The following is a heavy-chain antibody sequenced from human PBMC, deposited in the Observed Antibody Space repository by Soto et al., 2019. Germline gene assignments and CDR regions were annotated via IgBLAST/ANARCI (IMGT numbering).Heavy chain of an antibody. D-gene: IGHD5-18*01. CDR3: GRDGRTSWYRYEYHGMGV. V-gene: IGHV3-7*05. Sequence: EVQLVESGGGLVQPGGSLRLSCGASGFTFRTYWLSWVRQVPGKGLEWVANINQDGSEKNYVDSVKGRFTIYRDNAKNSLYLQMSSLRAEDTALYFCGRDGRTSWYRYEYHGMGVWGQGTTVTVSS. J-gene: IGHJ6*02. CDR1: GFTFRTYW. CDR2: INQDGSEK.